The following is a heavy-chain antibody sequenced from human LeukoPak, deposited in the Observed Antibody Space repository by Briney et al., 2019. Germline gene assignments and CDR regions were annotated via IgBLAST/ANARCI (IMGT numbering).Heavy chain of an antibody. CDR3: ARGLWWGGNWFDP. CDR2: ISSSSSYT. D-gene: IGHD4/OR15-4a*01. CDR1: GFTFSDYY. V-gene: IGHV3-11*05. Sequence: SGGSLRLSCAASGFTFSDYYMSWIRQAPGKGLEWVSYISSSSSYTNCADSVKGRFTISRDNAKNSLYLQMNSLRAEDTALYYCARGLWWGGNWFDPWGQGTLVTVYS. J-gene: IGHJ5*02.